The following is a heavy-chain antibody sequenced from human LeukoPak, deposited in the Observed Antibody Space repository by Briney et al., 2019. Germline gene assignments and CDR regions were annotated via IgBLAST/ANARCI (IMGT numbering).Heavy chain of an antibody. CDR2: INPNSGGT. J-gene: IGHJ4*02. D-gene: IGHD2-15*01. Sequence: GASVKVSCKASGYTFNGYCMHWVRQAPGQGLEWMGWINPNSGGTNYAQKFQGRVTMTRDTSISTAYMELSRLRSDDTAVYYCAPVRLGYCSGGSCYPDYWGQGTLVTVSS. CDR1: GYTFNGYC. V-gene: IGHV1-2*02. CDR3: APVRLGYCSGGSCYPDY.